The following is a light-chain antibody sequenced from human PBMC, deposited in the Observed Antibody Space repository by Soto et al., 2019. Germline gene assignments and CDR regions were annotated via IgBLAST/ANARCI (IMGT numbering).Light chain of an antibody. Sequence: QSALTQPASVSGSPGQSITISCTGTSSDVGGYNHVSWYQQHPGKAPKLMIYEVSNRPSGVSNRFSGSKSGNTASLTLSGLQAEDEADYYCSSYTSSSTVVFGGGTKLTVL. CDR1: SSDVGGYNH. J-gene: IGLJ2*01. CDR3: SSYTSSSTVV. V-gene: IGLV2-14*01. CDR2: EVS.